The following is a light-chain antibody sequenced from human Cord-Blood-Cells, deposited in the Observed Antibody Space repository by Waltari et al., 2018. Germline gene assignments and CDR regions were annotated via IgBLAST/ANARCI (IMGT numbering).Light chain of an antibody. Sequence: QSALTQPASVSGSPGQSITMSCTGTSSDVGGYNYVTWYQQNPGNAPKLMIYDVSNRPSGVSNRFSGSKSGNTASLTTSGLQAEDEADYYCSSYTSSSTLVFGGGTKLTVL. CDR1: SSDVGGYNY. J-gene: IGLJ3*02. CDR3: SSYTSSSTLV. CDR2: DVS. V-gene: IGLV2-14*03.